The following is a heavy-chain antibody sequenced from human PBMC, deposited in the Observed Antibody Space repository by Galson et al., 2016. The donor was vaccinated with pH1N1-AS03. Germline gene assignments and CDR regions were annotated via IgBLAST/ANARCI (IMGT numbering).Heavy chain of an antibody. CDR2: IKGDGSEK. Sequence: LRLSCAASGFTFSSYWLTWVRQAPGEGLEWVANIKGDGSEKYYADSVKGRFTISRDNAQNSLYLEMSSLRPEDTAVYFCAKDLLSGGWFTAADSWGQGTLVTVSS. CDR1: GFTFSSYW. D-gene: IGHD6-19*01. J-gene: IGHJ4*02. CDR3: AKDLLSGGWFTAADS. V-gene: IGHV3-7*03.